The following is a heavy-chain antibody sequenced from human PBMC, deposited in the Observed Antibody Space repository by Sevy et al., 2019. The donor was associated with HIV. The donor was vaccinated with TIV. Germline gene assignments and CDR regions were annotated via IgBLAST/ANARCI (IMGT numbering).Heavy chain of an antibody. D-gene: IGHD2-15*01. CDR3: AKGDRTFYGLDV. J-gene: IGHJ6*02. V-gene: IGHV3-23*01. CDR1: GFTFSTYA. Sequence: GGSLRLSCAASGFTFSTYAMSWVRQAPGRGLEGVSGISGGGVSTYYADSLKGRFTIFRDNSKNTLSLQMNSLRAEDTAVYYCAKGDRTFYGLDVWGQGTTVTVSS. CDR2: ISGGGVST.